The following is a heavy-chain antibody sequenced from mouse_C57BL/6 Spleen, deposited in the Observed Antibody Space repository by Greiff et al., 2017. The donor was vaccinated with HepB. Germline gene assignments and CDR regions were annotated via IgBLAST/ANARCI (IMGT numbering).Heavy chain of an antibody. V-gene: IGHV1-50*01. CDR2: IDPSDSYT. Sequence: VQLQQPGAELVKPGASVKLSCKASGYTFTSYWMQWVKQRPGQGLEWIGEIDPSDSYTNYNQKFKGKATLTVDTSSSTAYMQLSSLTSEDSAVYYCARVRLLRFFDYWGQGTTLTVSS. CDR1: GYTFTSYW. J-gene: IGHJ2*01. D-gene: IGHD2-3*01. CDR3: ARVRLLRFFDY.